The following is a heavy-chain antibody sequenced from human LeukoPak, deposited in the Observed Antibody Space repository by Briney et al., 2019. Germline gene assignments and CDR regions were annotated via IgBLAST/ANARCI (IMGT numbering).Heavy chain of an antibody. CDR1: GGSISSYY. CDR2: IYTSGST. CDR3: ARGRIYDSWRDNWFDP. D-gene: IGHD3-3*01. J-gene: IGHJ5*02. V-gene: IGHV4-4*07. Sequence: SETLSLTCTVSGGSISSYYWSWIRQPAGKGLEWIGRIYTSGSTNYNPSLKSRVTMSVDTSKNQFSLKLSSVTAADTAVYYCARGRIYDSWRDNWFDPWGQGTLVTVSS.